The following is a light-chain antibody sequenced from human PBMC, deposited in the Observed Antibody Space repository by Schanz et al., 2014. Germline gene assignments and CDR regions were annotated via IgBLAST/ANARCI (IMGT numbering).Light chain of an antibody. J-gene: IGLJ3*02. CDR1: TSDVGAYDY. V-gene: IGLV2-14*03. CDR3: NSFTTSDTWV. CDR2: DVR. Sequence: QSALTQPASVSGSPGQSITISCTGTTSDVGAYDYVSWFQHHPGKAPKVVISDVRNRPSGVSSRFSGSKFGNTAALTISGLQAEDEADYYCNSFTTSDTWVFGTGTKVTVL.